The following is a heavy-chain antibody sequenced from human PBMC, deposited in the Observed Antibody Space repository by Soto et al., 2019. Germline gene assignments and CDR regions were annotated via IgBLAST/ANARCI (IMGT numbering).Heavy chain of an antibody. V-gene: IGHV3-9*01. CDR2: ISWNSGSI. Sequence: EVQLVESGGGLVQPGRSLRLSCAASGFTFDDYAMHWVRQAPGKGLEFVSGISWNSGSIAYADSVKGRFTISRDNAKNSLYLGMNSLRPADTALYYCAKAYTVTTTPYSMDVWGQGSTVTVS. CDR1: GFTFDDYA. CDR3: AKAYTVTTTPYSMDV. J-gene: IGHJ6*02. D-gene: IGHD4-17*01.